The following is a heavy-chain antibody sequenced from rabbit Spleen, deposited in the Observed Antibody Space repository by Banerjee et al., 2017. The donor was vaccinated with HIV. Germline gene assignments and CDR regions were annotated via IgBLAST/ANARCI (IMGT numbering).Heavy chain of an antibody. J-gene: IGHJ6*01. V-gene: IGHV1S40*01. CDR3: ARAYNDITYYAFGF. D-gene: IGHD1-1*01. CDR1: GVSFSFNNY. Sequence: QSLEESGGDLVKPGASLTLTCTASGVSFSFNNYMCWVRQAPGKGLEWIGCVDVGSSGFTYFANWAKGRFTISKTSSTTVFLQMTSLTAADTATYFCARAYNDITYYAFGFWGPGTLVTVS. CDR2: VDVGSSGFT.